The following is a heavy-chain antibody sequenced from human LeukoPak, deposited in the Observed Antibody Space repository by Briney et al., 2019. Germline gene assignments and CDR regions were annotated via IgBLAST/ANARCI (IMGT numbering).Heavy chain of an antibody. V-gene: IGHV3-9*01. D-gene: IGHD3-3*01. J-gene: IGHJ6*02. CDR1: GFFFDDYG. CDR3: VKDRDFWSGLDV. CDR2: ISWQSRTR. Sequence: GGSLRLSSVASGFFFDDYGMHWVRQFPGKGLEWVSGISWQSRTRKYADSVRGRFTISRDNAKNSLYLQMNSLKLEDTALYYCVKDRDFWSGLDVWGQGTMVTVS.